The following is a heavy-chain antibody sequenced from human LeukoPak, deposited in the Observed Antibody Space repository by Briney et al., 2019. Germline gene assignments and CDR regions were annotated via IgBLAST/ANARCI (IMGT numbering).Heavy chain of an antibody. D-gene: IGHD7-27*01. Sequence: SETLSLTCTVSGYSISSAYYWAWIRQPPGKGLEWIGSMHHSESTTYNPSLKSRVTISVDTSKNQFSLKLSSVTAADTAVYYCARDATGLGNYFNYWGQRTLVTVSS. CDR1: GYSISSAYY. J-gene: IGHJ4*02. V-gene: IGHV4-38-2*02. CDR2: MHHSEST. CDR3: ARDATGLGNYFNY.